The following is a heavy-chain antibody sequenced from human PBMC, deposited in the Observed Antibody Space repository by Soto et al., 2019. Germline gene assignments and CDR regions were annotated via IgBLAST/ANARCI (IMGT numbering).Heavy chain of an antibody. Sequence: PSETLSLTCAVSGGSISSGGYSWSWIRQPPGKGLEWIGYIYHSGSTYYNPSLKSRVTISVDRSKNQFSLKLSSVTAADTAVYYCARAPMVGGFFGWFDPWGRGTLVTVPS. J-gene: IGHJ5*02. CDR3: ARAPMVGGFFGWFDP. D-gene: IGHD3-10*01. CDR1: GGSISSGGYS. CDR2: IYHSGST. V-gene: IGHV4-30-2*01.